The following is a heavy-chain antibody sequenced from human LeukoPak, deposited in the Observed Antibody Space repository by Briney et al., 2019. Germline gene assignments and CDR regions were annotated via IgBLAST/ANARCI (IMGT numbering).Heavy chain of an antibody. V-gene: IGHV3-43*01. CDR2: ISWDGSST. J-gene: IGHJ4*02. Sequence: GGSLRLSCAASGFTFDDYTMHWVRQVPGKGLEWVSFISWDGSSTYYVDSVKGRFIISRDNRKNSLYLQMSSLRAEDTAVYYCAKDTGDYYDSSGYYTPPFDYWGQGTLVTVSS. D-gene: IGHD3-22*01. CDR1: GFTFDDYT. CDR3: AKDTGDYYDSSGYYTPPFDY.